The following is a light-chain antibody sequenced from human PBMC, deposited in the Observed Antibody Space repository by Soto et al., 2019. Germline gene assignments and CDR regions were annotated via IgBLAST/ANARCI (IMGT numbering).Light chain of an antibody. CDR2: ENN. Sequence: QSVLTQPPSVSAAPGQKVTISCSGSSSNIGTNYVSWYQQLPGTAPKLLIYENNKRPSGIPDRFSGSKSGTSATLGITGLQTGDEADYYCAAWDASRRPSVVFGGGTKLTVL. V-gene: IGLV1-51*02. J-gene: IGLJ2*01. CDR3: AAWDASRRPSVV. CDR1: SSNIGTNY.